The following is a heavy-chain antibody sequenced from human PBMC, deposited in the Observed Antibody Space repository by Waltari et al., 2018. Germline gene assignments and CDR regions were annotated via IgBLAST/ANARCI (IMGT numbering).Heavy chain of an antibody. CDR1: GFNVFSNY. V-gene: IGHV3-53*01. Sequence: EVQLVESGGGLIQPGGSLRLSCAASGFNVFSNYMSGVRQAPGKGLEWFSVMYSGGGTTSYADSGKGRFTISRDDSRNIVYLQMNSLRADDTAVYYCARDRGASGYDFDYWGQGVLVTVSS. D-gene: IGHD5-12*01. CDR3: ARDRGASGYDFDY. J-gene: IGHJ4*02. CDR2: MYSGGGTT.